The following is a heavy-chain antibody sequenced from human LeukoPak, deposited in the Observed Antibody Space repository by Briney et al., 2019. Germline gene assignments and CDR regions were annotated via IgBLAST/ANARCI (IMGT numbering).Heavy chain of an antibody. CDR3: ARRMDWYLDL. J-gene: IGHJ2*01. CDR2: ISRNGTYI. Sequence: PGGSLRLSCAASGFTFNTYSMNWVRQAPGKGLEWVSSISRNGTYIYYAESVKGRFTISRDNAKNSLYLQMNSLRAEDTAVYYCARRMDWYLDLWGRGTLVTVSS. D-gene: IGHD2-8*01. V-gene: IGHV3-21*01. CDR1: GFTFNTYS.